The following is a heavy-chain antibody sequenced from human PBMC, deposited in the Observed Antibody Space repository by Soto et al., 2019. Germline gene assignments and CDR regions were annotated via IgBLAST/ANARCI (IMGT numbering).Heavy chain of an antibody. CDR1: EFTFSSYA. V-gene: IGHV3-30-3*01. CDR2: ISYDGSNK. Sequence: PGGSLRLSCAASEFTFSSYAMHWVRQAPGKGLEWVAVISYDGSNKYYADSVKGRFTISRDNSKNTLYLQMNSLRAEDTAVYYCAREGYSSGWYGMDVWGQGTTVTVSS. CDR3: AREGYSSGWYGMDV. J-gene: IGHJ6*02. D-gene: IGHD6-19*01.